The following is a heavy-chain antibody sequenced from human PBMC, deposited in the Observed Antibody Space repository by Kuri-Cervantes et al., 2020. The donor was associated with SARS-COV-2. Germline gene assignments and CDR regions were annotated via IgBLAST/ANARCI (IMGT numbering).Heavy chain of an antibody. J-gene: IGHJ4*02. CDR1: GFTVSSNY. CDR3: ATVSDYYDSSGYFLDFDY. D-gene: IGHD3-22*01. V-gene: IGHV3-69-1*01. Sequence: GGSLRLSCAASGFTVSSNYMSWVRQAPGKGLEWVSSISSSSYIYYADSVKGRFAISRDNAKNSLYLQMNSLRAEDTAVYYCATVSDYYDSSGYFLDFDYWGQGTLVTVSS. CDR2: ISSSSYI.